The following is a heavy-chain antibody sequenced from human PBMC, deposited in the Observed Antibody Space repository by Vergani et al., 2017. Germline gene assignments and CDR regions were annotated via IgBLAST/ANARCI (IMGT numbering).Heavy chain of an antibody. CDR2: INHSGST. D-gene: IGHD3-3*01. Sequence: QVQLQQWGAGLLKPSETLSLTCAVYGGSFCGYYWSWIRQPPGKGLEWIGEINHSGSTNYNPSLKSRVTISVDTSKNQFSLKLSSVTAADTAVYYCARVQELYDFWSGYRVRYYYYMDVWGKGTTVTVSS. V-gene: IGHV4-34*01. CDR1: GGSFCGYY. J-gene: IGHJ6*03. CDR3: ARVQELYDFWSGYRVRYYYYMDV.